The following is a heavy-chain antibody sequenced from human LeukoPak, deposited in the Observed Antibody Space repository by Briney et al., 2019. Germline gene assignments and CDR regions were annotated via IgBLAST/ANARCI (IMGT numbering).Heavy chain of an antibody. CDR3: ARVLGSYSTSYYYYGMDV. J-gene: IGHJ6*02. Sequence: GGSLRLSCAASGFTFSSYAMHWVRQAPGKGLEWVAVISYDGSNKYYADSVKGRFTISRDNSKNTLYLQMNSLRAEDTAVYYCARVLGSYSTSYYYYGMDVWGQGTTVTVPS. CDR1: GFTFSSYA. V-gene: IGHV3-30-3*01. D-gene: IGHD1-26*01. CDR2: ISYDGSNK.